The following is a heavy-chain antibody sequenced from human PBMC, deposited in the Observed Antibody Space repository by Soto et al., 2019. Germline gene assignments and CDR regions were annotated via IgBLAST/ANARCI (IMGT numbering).Heavy chain of an antibody. CDR1: GDSVSKYY. Sequence: PSETLSLTCTVSGDSVSKYYWNWIRQPAGKGLEWIGRIYTTRSPNYNPSLKSRVTISVDTSKNQFSLKLSSVTAADTAVYYWARGVRMVRRPGGMDGRGTGYTVTVSS. CDR2: IYTTRSP. D-gene: IGHD3-10*01. CDR3: ARGVRMVRRPGGMDG. J-gene: IGHJ6*04. V-gene: IGHV4-4*07.